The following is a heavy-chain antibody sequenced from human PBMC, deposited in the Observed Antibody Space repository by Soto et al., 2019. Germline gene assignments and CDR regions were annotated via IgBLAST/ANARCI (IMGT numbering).Heavy chain of an antibody. Sequence: QITLKESGPTLVKPTQTLTLTCTFSGFSLSTTGVGVGWIRQPPGKALEWLALIYWDDDKRYSPSLKTRLTITKATSKNQVVLTMTNMDPVDTGTYRCARTYYDFWSGYHGNMWFDPWGQGTLVTVSS. J-gene: IGHJ5*02. D-gene: IGHD3-3*01. CDR1: GFSLSTTGVG. CDR2: IYWDDDK. V-gene: IGHV2-5*02. CDR3: ARTYYDFWSGYHGNMWFDP.